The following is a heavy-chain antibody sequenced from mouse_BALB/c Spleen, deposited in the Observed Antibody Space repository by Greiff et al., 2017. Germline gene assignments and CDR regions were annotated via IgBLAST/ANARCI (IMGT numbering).Heavy chain of an antibody. Sequence: EVKLVESGGGLVKPGGSLKLSCAASGFTFSSYAMSWVRQTPEKRLEWVASISSGGSTYYPDSVKGRFTISRDNARNILYLQMSSLRSEDTAMYYCARDRSTMITRGAGFAYGGQGTLVTVSA. J-gene: IGHJ3*01. D-gene: IGHD2-4*01. V-gene: IGHV5-6-5*01. CDR1: GFTFSSYA. CDR3: ARDRSTMITRGAGFAY. CDR2: ISSGGST.